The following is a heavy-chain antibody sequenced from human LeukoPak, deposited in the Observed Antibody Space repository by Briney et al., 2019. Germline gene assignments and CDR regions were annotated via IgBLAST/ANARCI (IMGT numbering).Heavy chain of an antibody. D-gene: IGHD2/OR15-2a*01. CDR2: ISYDGSNK. V-gene: IGHV3-30*18. CDR3: GKDLVVTTVYYFYYGMDV. CDR1: GFPFSNHG. Sequence: PGGSLRLSCAASGFPFSNHGMHWVRQAPGKGLEWVAVISYDGSNKYYADSVKGRFTISRDNSKNTLYLQMNSLRAEDTAVYYCGKDLVVTTVYYFYYGMDVRGQGTTVTVSS. J-gene: IGHJ6*02.